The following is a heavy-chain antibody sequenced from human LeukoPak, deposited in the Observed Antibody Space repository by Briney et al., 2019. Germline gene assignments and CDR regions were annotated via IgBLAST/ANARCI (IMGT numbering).Heavy chain of an antibody. CDR2: INPSGGST. CDR3: ARDRRVVVPAATYYYGMDV. Sequence: GASVKVSCKASGYTFTSYYMHWVRQAPGQGLERMGIINPSGGSTSYAQKFQGRVTMTRDTSTSTVYMELSSLRSEDTAVYYCARDRRVVVPAATYYYGMDVWGQGTTVTVSS. J-gene: IGHJ6*02. CDR1: GYTFTSYY. D-gene: IGHD2-2*01. V-gene: IGHV1-46*01.